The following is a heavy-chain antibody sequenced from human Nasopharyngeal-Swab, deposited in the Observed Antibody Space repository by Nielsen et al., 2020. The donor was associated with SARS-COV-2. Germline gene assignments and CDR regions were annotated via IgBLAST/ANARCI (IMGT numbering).Heavy chain of an antibody. Sequence: ASVKVSCKASGYTFTSYGISWVRQAPGQGLEWMGWISAYNGNTNYAQKLQGRVTMTTDTSTSTAYMELRSLRSDDTAVYYCARGGYLGYCTGDVCWENGMDVWGQGTTVTVSS. CDR3: ARGGYLGYCTGDVCWENGMDV. J-gene: IGHJ6*02. V-gene: IGHV1-18*01. CDR1: GYTFTSYG. CDR2: ISAYNGNT. D-gene: IGHD2-8*02.